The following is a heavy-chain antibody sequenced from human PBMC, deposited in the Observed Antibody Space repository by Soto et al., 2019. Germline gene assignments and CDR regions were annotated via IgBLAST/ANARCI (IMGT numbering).Heavy chain of an antibody. V-gene: IGHV3-30*18. J-gene: IGHJ4*02. CDR3: AKDRTSIRDMAAAGYFDY. CDR1: GFTFSSYG. CDR2: ISYDGSNK. D-gene: IGHD6-13*01. Sequence: GGSLRLSCAASGFTFSSYGMHWVRQAPGKGLEWVAVISYDGSNKYYADSVKGRFTISRDNSKNTLYLQMNSLRAEDTAVYYCAKDRTSIRDMAAAGYFDYWGQGTLVTVSS.